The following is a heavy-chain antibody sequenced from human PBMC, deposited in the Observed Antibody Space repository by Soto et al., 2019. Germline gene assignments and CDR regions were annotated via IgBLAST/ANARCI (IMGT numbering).Heavy chain of an antibody. V-gene: IGHV1-3*01. CDR1: GYTFTSYA. D-gene: IGHD3-9*01. CDR3: ARDTDYDILTGYYRPLDY. Sequence: ASVKVSCKASGYTFTSYAMHWVRQAPGQRLEWMGWINAGNGNTKYSQKFQGRVTITRDTSASTAYMELSSLRSEDTAVYYCARDTDYDILTGYYRPLDYWGQGTLVTVSS. J-gene: IGHJ4*02. CDR2: INAGNGNT.